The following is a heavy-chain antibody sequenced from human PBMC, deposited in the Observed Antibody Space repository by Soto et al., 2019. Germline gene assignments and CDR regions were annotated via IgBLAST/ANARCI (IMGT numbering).Heavy chain of an antibody. CDR3: ARXRGYSYGFNYYYYGMDV. J-gene: IGHJ6*02. Sequence: SETLSLTCTVSGGSISSYYWSWIRQPPGKGLEWIGYIYYSGSTNYNPSLKSRVTISVDTSKNQFSLKLSSVTAADTAVYYCARXRGYSYGFNYYYYGMDVWGQGTTVTVSS. V-gene: IGHV4-59*01. CDR1: GGSISSYY. CDR2: IYYSGST. D-gene: IGHD5-18*01.